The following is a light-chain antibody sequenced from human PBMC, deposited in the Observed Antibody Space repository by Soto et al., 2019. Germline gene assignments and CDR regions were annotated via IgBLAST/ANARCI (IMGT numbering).Light chain of an antibody. J-gene: IGKJ1*01. Sequence: EIVLTPSPGTLSLSPGERAPLSCRASQSVSSSYLAWYQQKPGQAPRLLIYGVSSRATGIPDRFSGSGSGTDFTLTISRLEPEDFAVYYCQQYGSSPWKFGQGTKV. V-gene: IGKV3-20*01. CDR1: QSVSSSY. CDR2: GVS. CDR3: QQYGSSPWK.